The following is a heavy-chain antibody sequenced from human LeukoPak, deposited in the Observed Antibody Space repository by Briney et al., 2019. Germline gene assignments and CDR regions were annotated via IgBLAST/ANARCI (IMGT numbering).Heavy chain of an antibody. CDR1: GFTFSSYG. Sequence: GGSLRLSCAASGFTFSSYGINWVRQAPGKGLEWVSGMSGSGGNTYYADSVKGRFTISRDNSKNTLYLQMNSLRAEDTAVYYCAKTFQWYYMDVWGKGTTVTISS. D-gene: IGHD2-8*01. CDR2: MSGSGGNT. V-gene: IGHV3-23*01. J-gene: IGHJ6*03. CDR3: AKTFQWYYMDV.